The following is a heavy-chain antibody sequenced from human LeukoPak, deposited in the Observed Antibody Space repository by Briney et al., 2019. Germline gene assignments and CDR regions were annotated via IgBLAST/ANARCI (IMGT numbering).Heavy chain of an antibody. CDR2: IYYSGST. D-gene: IGHD2/OR15-2a*01. J-gene: IGHJ5*02. CDR3: ARVKLSGPFDSLPFDP. V-gene: IGHV4-59*01. Sequence: SETLSLTCTVSGGSISSYYWSWLRQPPGKGLEWIGYIYYSGSTNYNPSLKSRVTISVDTSKNQFSLKLSSVTAADTAVYYCARVKLSGPFDSLPFDPWGQGTLVTVSS. CDR1: GGSISSYY.